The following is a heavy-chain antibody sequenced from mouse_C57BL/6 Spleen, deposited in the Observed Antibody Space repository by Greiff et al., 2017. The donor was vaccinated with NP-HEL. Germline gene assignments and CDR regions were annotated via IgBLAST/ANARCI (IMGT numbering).Heavy chain of an antibody. J-gene: IGHJ1*03. Sequence: VKPGASVKISCKASGYAFSSSWMNWVKQRPGKGLEWIGRIYPGDGDTNYNGKFKGKATLTADKSSSTAYMQLSRLTSEDSAVYFCARGGDDGYWYFDVWGTGTTVTVSS. V-gene: IGHV1-82*01. CDR2: IYPGDGDT. CDR3: ARGGDDGYWYFDV. CDR1: GYAFSSSW. D-gene: IGHD2-12*01.